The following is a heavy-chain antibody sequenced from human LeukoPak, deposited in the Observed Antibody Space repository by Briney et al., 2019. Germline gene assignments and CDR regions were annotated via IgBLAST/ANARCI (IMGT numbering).Heavy chain of an antibody. J-gene: IGHJ4*02. CDR3: ARDIAVTAAGVDY. CDR1: GLTLSSYS. Sequence: GWALRLSWAASGLTLSSYSMNWVRQAPGKGLEWVSYISSSSSTIYYADSVKGRFTISGDNAKNSLYLQMNSLRDEDTAVYYCARDIAVTAAGVDYWGQGTLVTVSS. V-gene: IGHV3-48*02. D-gene: IGHD2-21*02. CDR2: ISSSSSTI.